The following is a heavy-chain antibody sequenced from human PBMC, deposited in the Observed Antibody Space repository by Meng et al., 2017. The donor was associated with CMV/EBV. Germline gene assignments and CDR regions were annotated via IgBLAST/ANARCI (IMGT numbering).Heavy chain of an antibody. CDR2: ISPNGGGT. Sequence: ASVKVSCKASGYTFTDYYMHWVRQVPGQGLEWMGWISPNGGGTNYAQKFQGRVTMTRDTSISTAYMELSRLRSDDTAVYYCARDVSSSVLVSWFDPWGQGTLVTVSS. J-gene: IGHJ5*02. CDR3: ARDVSSSVLVSWFDP. V-gene: IGHV1-2*02. CDR1: GYTFTDYY. D-gene: IGHD6-6*01.